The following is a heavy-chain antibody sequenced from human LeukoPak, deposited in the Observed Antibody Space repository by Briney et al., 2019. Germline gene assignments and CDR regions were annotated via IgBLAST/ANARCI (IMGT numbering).Heavy chain of an antibody. V-gene: IGHV4-34*01. Sequence: PSETLSLTCAVYGGSLSGYYWSWIRQPPGKGLEWIGEISHSGSTKYNPSLKSRVTTSVDTSKNQFSPNLTSVTAADTAVYYCARTFDLWGRGTLVTVSS. CDR2: ISHSGST. CDR1: GGSLSGYY. CDR3: ARTFDL. J-gene: IGHJ2*01.